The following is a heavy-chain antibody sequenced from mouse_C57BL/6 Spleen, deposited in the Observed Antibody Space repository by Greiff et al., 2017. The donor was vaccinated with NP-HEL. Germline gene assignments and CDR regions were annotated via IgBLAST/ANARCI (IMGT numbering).Heavy chain of an antibody. CDR3: ARSPSTTVVASFDY. Sequence: QVQLKESGPELVKPGASVKISCKASGYAFSSSWMNWVKQRPGKGLEWIGRIYPGDGDTNYNGKFKGKATLTADKSSSTAYMQLSSLTSEDSAVYFCARSPSTTVVASFDYWGQGTTLTVSS. J-gene: IGHJ2*01. D-gene: IGHD1-1*01. V-gene: IGHV1-82*01. CDR1: GYAFSSSW. CDR2: IYPGDGDT.